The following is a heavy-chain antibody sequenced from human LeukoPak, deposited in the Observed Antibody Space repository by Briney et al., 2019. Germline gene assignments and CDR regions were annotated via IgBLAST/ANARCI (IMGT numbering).Heavy chain of an antibody. J-gene: IGHJ6*02. D-gene: IGHD6-13*01. Sequence: PGGSLRLSCTASGFTFSSYDIHWVRLAPGKGLEWVAFVRYDGSYKYYADSVKGRFTISRDNSKNTLYLQMNSLRAEDTAVYYCARDSRYSSSWHYYYGMDVWGQGTTVTVSS. CDR3: ARDSRYSSSWHYYYGMDV. CDR2: VRYDGSYK. V-gene: IGHV3-30*02. CDR1: GFTFSSYD.